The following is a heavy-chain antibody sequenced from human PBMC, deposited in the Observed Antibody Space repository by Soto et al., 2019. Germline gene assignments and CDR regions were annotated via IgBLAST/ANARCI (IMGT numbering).Heavy chain of an antibody. CDR2: IYYGGGT. V-gene: IGHV4-39*01. J-gene: IGHJ4*02. Sequence: SETLSLTCTVSGASINTSGYYWGWIRQPPGKGLEWIGNIYYGGGTYYNPSLQSRVTISVDTSKNQFSLKLTSVTAADTAVYYCAGDIVVVPAVVFDYWGPGMLVTVSS. D-gene: IGHD2-2*01. CDR1: GASINTSGYY. CDR3: AGDIVVVPAVVFDY.